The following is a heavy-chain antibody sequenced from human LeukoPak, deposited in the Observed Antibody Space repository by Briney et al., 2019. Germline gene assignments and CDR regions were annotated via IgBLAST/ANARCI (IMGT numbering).Heavy chain of an antibody. V-gene: IGHV3-21*01. D-gene: IGHD6-13*01. Sequence: PGGSLRLSCAASGFTFSNYNMNWIRQAPGKGLEWVSSISSSSSHIYYADLVKGRFTISRDNAKSSVYLQMNSLRAEDTAVYYCARPGGLAAAGASSDFEYWGQGTLVTVSS. CDR3: ARPGGLAAAGASSDFEY. J-gene: IGHJ4*02. CDR2: ISSSSSHI. CDR1: GFTFSNYN.